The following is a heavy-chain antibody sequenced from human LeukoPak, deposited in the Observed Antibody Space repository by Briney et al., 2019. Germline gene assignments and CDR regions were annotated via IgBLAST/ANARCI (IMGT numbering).Heavy chain of an antibody. D-gene: IGHD1-26*01. CDR1: GFTVSSNY. CDR3: AKGGSYLYYFDY. J-gene: IGHJ4*02. V-gene: IGHV3-66*02. CDR2: IYSGGST. Sequence: GGSLRLSCAASGFTVSSNYMSWVRQAPGKGLEWASVIYSGGSTYYADSVKGRFTISRDNSKNTLYLQMNSLRAEDTAVCYCAKGGSYLYYFDYWGQGTLVTVSS.